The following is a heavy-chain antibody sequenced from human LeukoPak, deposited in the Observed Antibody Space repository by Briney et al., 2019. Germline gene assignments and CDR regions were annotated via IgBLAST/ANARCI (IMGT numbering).Heavy chain of an antibody. Sequence: GESLKISCKGSGYNFAIYWIAWVRQMPGKGLEWMGIIYPGDSDTRYSPSFQGQVTISADKSISTAYLQWSSLRASDPAMYYCARPSVVGATNAVIDYWGQGTLVTVSS. CDR2: IYPGDSDT. J-gene: IGHJ4*02. CDR1: GYNFAIYW. CDR3: ARPSVVGATNAVIDY. V-gene: IGHV5-51*01. D-gene: IGHD1-26*01.